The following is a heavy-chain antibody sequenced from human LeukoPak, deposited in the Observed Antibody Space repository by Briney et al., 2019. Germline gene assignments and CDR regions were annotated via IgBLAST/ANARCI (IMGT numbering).Heavy chain of an antibody. CDR3: ARGGLRVMVYRLYYMDV. J-gene: IGHJ6*03. V-gene: IGHV1-2*02. D-gene: IGHD2-8*01. Sequence: ASVKVSCKASGYTFINYYMHWVRQAPGQGLEWMGWINPNSGDTKYAQKFQGRVTMTRDTSINTAYMELTRLRSDDTAVYYCARGGLRVMVYRLYYMDVWGKGTTVTVSS. CDR2: INPNSGDT. CDR1: GYTFINYY.